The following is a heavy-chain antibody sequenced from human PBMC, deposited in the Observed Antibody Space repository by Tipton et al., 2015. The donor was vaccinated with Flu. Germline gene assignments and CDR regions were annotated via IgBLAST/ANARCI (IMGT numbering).Heavy chain of an antibody. D-gene: IGHD5-12*01. CDR2: INQDGREK. CDR1: GFGFTSYW. Sequence: CAASGFGFTSYWMTWVRQAPGKGLEWVASINQDGREKHYVDSVKGRFTLSRDNDKKSVYLQMTSLRGEDSAVYYCARPLYSHVPVLFDSWGQGTLVTVSS. V-gene: IGHV3-7*01. J-gene: IGHJ5*01. CDR3: ARPLYSHVPVLFDS.